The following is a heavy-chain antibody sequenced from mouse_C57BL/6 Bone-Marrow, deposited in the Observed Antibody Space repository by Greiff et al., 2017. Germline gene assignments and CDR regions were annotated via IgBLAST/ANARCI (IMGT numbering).Heavy chain of an antibody. V-gene: IGHV1-80*01. Sequence: VHLVESGAELVKPGASVKISCKASGYAFSSYWMNWVKQRPGKGLEWIGQIYPGDGDTNYNGKFKGKAKLTADKSSSTAYMQLSSLTSEDSAVYFCARGGGTAWFAYWGQGTLVTVSA. CDR3: ARGGGTAWFAY. J-gene: IGHJ3*01. CDR1: GYAFSSYW. D-gene: IGHD3-3*01. CDR2: IYPGDGDT.